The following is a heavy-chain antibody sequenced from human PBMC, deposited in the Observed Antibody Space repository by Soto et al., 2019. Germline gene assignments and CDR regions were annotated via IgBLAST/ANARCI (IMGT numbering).Heavy chain of an antibody. CDR1: GYTLTELS. J-gene: IGHJ5*02. Sequence: GASVKVSCKVSGYTLTELSMHWVRQAPGKGLEWMGGFDPEDGETIYAQKFQGRVTMTEDTSTDTAYMELSSLRSEDTAVYCCATGLGYYGSGSPRWFDPWGQGTLVTVSS. CDR2: FDPEDGET. V-gene: IGHV1-24*01. CDR3: ATGLGYYGSGSPRWFDP. D-gene: IGHD3-10*01.